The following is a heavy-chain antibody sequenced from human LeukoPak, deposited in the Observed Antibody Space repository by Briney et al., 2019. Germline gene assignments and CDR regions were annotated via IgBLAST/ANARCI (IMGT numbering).Heavy chain of an antibody. CDR2: IYYSGST. V-gene: IGHV4-30-4*01. D-gene: IGHD3-10*01. J-gene: IGHJ4*02. CDR3: ARVLGPYGSGSRDY. CDR1: GGSISSGDYY. Sequence: SETLSLTCTVSGGSISSGDYYWSWIRQPPGKGLEWIGYIYYSGSTYYNPSLKSRVTISVDTSKNQFSLKLSSVTAADTAVYYCARVLGPYGSGSRDYWGQGTLVTVSS.